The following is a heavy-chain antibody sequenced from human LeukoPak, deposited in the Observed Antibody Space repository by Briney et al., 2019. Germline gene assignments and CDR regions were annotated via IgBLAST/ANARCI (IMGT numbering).Heavy chain of an antibody. D-gene: IGHD2-21*01. CDR1: GGSVTTSY. J-gene: IGHJ4*02. CDR3: ARLIAEVGGGTNYFDT. CDR2: VYISGDT. V-gene: IGHV4-4*07. Sequence: SETLSLTCTVSGGSVTTSYWSWIRQSAGEGLEWIGRVYISGDTKYNPSLKSRVIMSLDASKNQFSFSLRSVTAADTAVYYCARLIAEVGGGTNYFDTWGQGTLVTVSS.